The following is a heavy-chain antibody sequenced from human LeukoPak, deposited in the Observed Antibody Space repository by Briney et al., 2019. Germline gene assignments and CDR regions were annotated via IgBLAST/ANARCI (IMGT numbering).Heavy chain of an antibody. Sequence: GSLRLSCAASGFTFSIYAMSWVRQAPGKGLQWVSDISGSGGSTYYADSVKGRFTISRDNSKNTMYLQMNSLRAEDTAVYYCAKDYSGGSYYLSWFDPWGQGTLVTVSS. V-gene: IGHV3-23*01. D-gene: IGHD1-26*01. CDR2: ISGSGGST. CDR1: GFTFSIYA. CDR3: AKDYSGGSYYLSWFDP. J-gene: IGHJ5*02.